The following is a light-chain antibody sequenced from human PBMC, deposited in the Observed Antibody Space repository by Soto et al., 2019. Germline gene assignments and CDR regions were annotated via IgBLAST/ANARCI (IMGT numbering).Light chain of an antibody. CDR3: SSYTSSSLYV. CDR1: SSDVGGYNY. J-gene: IGLJ1*01. CDR2: DVS. V-gene: IGLV2-14*01. Sequence: ALTQPASVSGSPGQSITISCTGTSSDVGGYNYVSWYQQLPGKAPKLMIYDVSDRPSGVSNRFSGSKSGNTASLTISGLQAEDEADYYCSSYTSSSLYVFGTGTKVTV.